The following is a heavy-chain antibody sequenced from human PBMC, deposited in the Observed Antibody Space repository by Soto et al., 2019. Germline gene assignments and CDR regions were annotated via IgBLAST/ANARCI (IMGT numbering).Heavy chain of an antibody. J-gene: IGHJ6*02. CDR3: ARDQTTVRGGYYYYGMDV. CDR2: ISHDGSRK. Sequence: GGSLRLSCAASGFTFSTHAMHWVRQARGKGLEWVALISHDGSRKYYADSVKGRLTISRDNSKNTLYLQMVGLRVEDTAVYYCARDQTTVRGGYYYYGMDVWGQGTTVTVSS. CDR1: GFTFSTHA. D-gene: IGHD4-17*01. V-gene: IGHV3-30-3*01.